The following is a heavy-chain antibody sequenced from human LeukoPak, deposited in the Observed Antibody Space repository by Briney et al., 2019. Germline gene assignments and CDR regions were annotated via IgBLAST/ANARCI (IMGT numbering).Heavy chain of an antibody. CDR1: GFTFSNYW. CDR3: ARDRWELLSDSYHYCGMDV. CDR2: IKEDRSER. V-gene: IGHV3-7*01. Sequence: PGGSLRLSCAASGFTFSNYWMSWVRQAPGKGLVWVSSIKEDRSERCYVYSVKGRYTSSRDNAKNSLYLQMISLRAEDTAVYDCARDRWELLSDSYHYCGMDVWGQGTTVTVSS. D-gene: IGHD2-15*01. J-gene: IGHJ6*02.